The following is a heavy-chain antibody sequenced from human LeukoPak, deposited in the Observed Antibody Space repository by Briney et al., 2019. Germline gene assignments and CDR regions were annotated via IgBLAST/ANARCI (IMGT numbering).Heavy chain of an antibody. CDR1: AGSLSSNY. J-gene: IGHJ4*02. V-gene: IGHV4-59*01. CDR3: ARGLGGTFDGYYFDY. D-gene: IGHD3-3*01. Sequence: SETLSLTCTVSAGSLSSNYWSWIRQPPGKGLEWIAYIHSSGSTKYNPSLKSRVTISVDTSKNQFSLKLSSVTAADTAVYYCARGLGGTFDGYYFDYWGQGTLVAVSS. CDR2: IHSSGST.